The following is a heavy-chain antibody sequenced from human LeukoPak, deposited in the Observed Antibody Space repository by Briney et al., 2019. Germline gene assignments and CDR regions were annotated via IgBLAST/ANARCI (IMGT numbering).Heavy chain of an antibody. CDR2: ISGGGAGT. Sequence: RGSLLLSCATPGLWFSFYAMSWVRQAPGKGLEWVSSISGGGAGTYYADSVRGRFTISRDNSKNTLYLQMNSLRAEDTALYYCAKDFVRYNIQFDYWGQGALVTVSS. V-gene: IGHV3-23*01. D-gene: IGHD1-1*01. CDR3: AKDFVRYNIQFDY. J-gene: IGHJ4*02. CDR1: GLWFSFYA.